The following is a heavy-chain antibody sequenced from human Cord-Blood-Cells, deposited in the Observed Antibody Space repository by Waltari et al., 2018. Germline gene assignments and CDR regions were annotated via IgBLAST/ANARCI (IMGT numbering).Heavy chain of an antibody. Sequence: EVQLVESGGGLVQPGRSLRLSCAASGFTFDDYAMHWVRQAPGKGLEWVSGISWNRGSIGYADSVKGRFTISRDNAKNSLYLQMNSLRAEDTALYYCAKDLSITGTAFDIWGQGTMVTVSS. CDR1: GFTFDDYA. CDR2: ISWNRGSI. CDR3: AKDLSITGTAFDI. J-gene: IGHJ3*02. D-gene: IGHD1-20*01. V-gene: IGHV3-9*01.